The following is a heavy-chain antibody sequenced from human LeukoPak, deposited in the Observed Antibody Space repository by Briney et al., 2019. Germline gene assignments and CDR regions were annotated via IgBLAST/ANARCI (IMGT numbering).Heavy chain of an antibody. J-gene: IGHJ6*02. CDR2: INPNSSAT. CDR1: GYTFTGYY. V-gene: IGHV1-2*02. CDR3: ATFYYNGLDF. Sequence: ASVKVSCKAPGYTFTGYYLHWVRQAPGQGLEWMGWINPNSSATNYAQKFRGRVTMTRDTSISTAYMELSRLTSDDTAVFYCATFYYNGLDFWGQGTTVTVSS.